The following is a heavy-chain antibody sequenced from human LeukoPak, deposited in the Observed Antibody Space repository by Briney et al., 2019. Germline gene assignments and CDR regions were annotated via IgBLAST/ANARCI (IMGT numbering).Heavy chain of an antibody. CDR2: ISWDGGST. D-gene: IGHD6-19*01. Sequence: GGSLRLSCAASGFTFDDYAMHWVRQAPGKCLEWVSLISWDGGSTYYADSVKGRFTISRDNSKNSLYLQMNSLRAEDTALYYCAKDARPYSSGWNGLDYWGQGTLVTVSS. V-gene: IGHV3-43D*03. CDR1: GFTFDDYA. J-gene: IGHJ4*02. CDR3: AKDARPYSSGWNGLDY.